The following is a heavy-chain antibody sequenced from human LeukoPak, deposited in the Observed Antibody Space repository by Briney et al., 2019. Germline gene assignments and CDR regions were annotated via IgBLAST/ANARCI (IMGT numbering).Heavy chain of an antibody. D-gene: IGHD5-12*01. Sequence: GSLRLSCASSGFTFSDYYMSWIRQAPGKGLEWVSYISSSGSTIYYADSVKGRFTISRDNAKNSLYLQMNSLRAEDTAVYYCARTTGYGGYINWFDPWGQGTLVTVSS. CDR3: ARTTGYGGYINWFDP. CDR1: GFTFSDYY. V-gene: IGHV3-11*04. CDR2: ISSSGSTI. J-gene: IGHJ5*02.